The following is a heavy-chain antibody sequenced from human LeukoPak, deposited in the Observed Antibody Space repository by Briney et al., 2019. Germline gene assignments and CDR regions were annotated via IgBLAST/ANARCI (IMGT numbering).Heavy chain of an antibody. D-gene: IGHD5-24*01. CDR2: INSDGSST. CDR3: VREGTSGNGDGYNSYDY. V-gene: IGHV3-74*01. Sequence: PGGSLRLSCAASGFTFSSYWMHWVRQAPGKGLVWVSRINSDGSSTTYADSVKGRFTISRDNAKNTLYLQMNSLRVEDTAMYYCVREGTSGNGDGYNSYDYWGQGTLVTVSS. CDR1: GFTFSSYW. J-gene: IGHJ4*02.